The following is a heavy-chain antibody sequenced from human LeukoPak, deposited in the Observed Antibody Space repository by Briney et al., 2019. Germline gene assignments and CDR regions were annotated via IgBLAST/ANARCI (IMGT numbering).Heavy chain of an antibody. V-gene: IGHV3-23*01. J-gene: IGHJ4*02. CDR1: GFTFSSYA. D-gene: IGHD5-18*01. Sequence: PGASLRLSCAASGFTFSSYAMSWVRQAPGKGLEWVSAISGSGGSTYYADSVKGRFTISRDNSKNTLYLQMNSLRAEDTAVYYCAKDRRGYSYGPNPYYFDYWGQETLVTVSS. CDR3: AKDRRGYSYGPNPYYFDY. CDR2: ISGSGGST.